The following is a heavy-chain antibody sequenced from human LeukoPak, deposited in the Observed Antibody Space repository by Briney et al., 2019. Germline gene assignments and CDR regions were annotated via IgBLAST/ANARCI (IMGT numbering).Heavy chain of an antibody. V-gene: IGHV3-23*01. J-gene: IGHJ4*02. D-gene: IGHD4-11*01. CDR1: GFTFSSYG. CDR3: ATNTVADY. CDR2: ISGSGGST. Sequence: PGRSLRLSCAASGFTFSSYGIHWVRQAPGKGLEWVSAISGSGGSTYYADSVKGRFTISRDNSKNTLYLQMNSLRAEDTAVYYCATNTVADYWGQGILVTVSS.